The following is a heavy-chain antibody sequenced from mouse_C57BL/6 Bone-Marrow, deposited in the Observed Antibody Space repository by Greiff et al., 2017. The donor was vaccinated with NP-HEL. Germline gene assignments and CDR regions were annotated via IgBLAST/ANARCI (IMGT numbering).Heavy chain of an antibody. D-gene: IGHD1-1*01. CDR1: GFNIKNTY. CDR2: IDPANGNT. Sequence: EVQLQQSVAELVRPGASVKLSCTASGFNIKNTYMHWVKQRPEQGLEWIGRIDPANGNTKYAPNFQGKATMTADTSSNTAYLQLSSLTSEDTAIYYCARWGITTVEKGGYWGQGTTLTVSS. V-gene: IGHV14-3*01. CDR3: ARWGITTVEKGGY. J-gene: IGHJ2*01.